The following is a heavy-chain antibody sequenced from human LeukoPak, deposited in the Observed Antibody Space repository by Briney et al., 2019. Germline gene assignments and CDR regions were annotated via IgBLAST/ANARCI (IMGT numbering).Heavy chain of an antibody. CDR2: IDPNTGGT. J-gene: IGHJ4*02. V-gene: IGHV1-2*02. CDR1: EYTFTGYY. D-gene: IGHD2-2*01. Sequence: ASVKVSCKASEYTFTGYYIHWVRQAPGQGLEWMGWIDPNTGGTNYAQKFQGRVTMTRDTSISTAYMELSRLRSDDTAVYYCARDMGSSTSLRRAHHFDYWGQGTLVTVSS. CDR3: ARDMGSSTSLRRAHHFDY.